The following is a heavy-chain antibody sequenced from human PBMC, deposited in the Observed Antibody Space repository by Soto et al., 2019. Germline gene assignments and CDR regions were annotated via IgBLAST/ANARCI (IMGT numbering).Heavy chain of an antibody. D-gene: IGHD3-10*01. CDR3: ARGGPLWSGNNPYYFDY. J-gene: IGHJ4*02. CDR2: IIPIFGTA. Sequence: QDQLVQSGAEVKKPGSSVKVSCKASGGTFSSYAISWVRQAPGQGLEWMGGIIPIFGTANYAQKFQGRVTITADESTSTAYMELSSLRSEDTAVYYCARGGPLWSGNNPYYFDYWGQGTLVTVSS. CDR1: GGTFSSYA. V-gene: IGHV1-69*12.